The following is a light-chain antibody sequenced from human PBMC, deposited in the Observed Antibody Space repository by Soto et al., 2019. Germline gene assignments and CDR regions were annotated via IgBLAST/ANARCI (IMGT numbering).Light chain of an antibody. CDR2: AAY. J-gene: IGKJ2*01. Sequence: DIRMTQSPSSLSPSVGDRVTITCRASQYINNYLNWYQQKPGKAPKLLIFAAYNLQSGVPSRFSGSGSGTDFTLIISSLQPEDFATYYCQQSYSTPPYTFGQGTKLDMK. CDR3: QQSYSTPPYT. CDR1: QYINNY. V-gene: IGKV1-39*01.